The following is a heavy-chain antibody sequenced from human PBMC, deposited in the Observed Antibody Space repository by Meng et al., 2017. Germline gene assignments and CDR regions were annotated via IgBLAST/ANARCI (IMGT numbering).Heavy chain of an antibody. J-gene: IGHJ4*02. V-gene: IGHV3-11*01. CDR1: GFTFSDYY. CDR3: ARDRGQYCSGGSCYSGKQFDY. CDR2: ISSSGSTI. Sequence: GESLKISCAASGFTFSDYYMSWIRQAPGKGLEWVSYISSSGSTIYYADSVKGRFTISRDNSKNSLYLQMNSLRAEDTAVYYCARDRGQYCSGGSCYSGKQFDYWGQGTLVTVSS. D-gene: IGHD2-15*01.